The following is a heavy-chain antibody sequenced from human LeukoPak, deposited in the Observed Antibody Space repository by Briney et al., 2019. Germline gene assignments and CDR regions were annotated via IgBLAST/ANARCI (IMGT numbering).Heavy chain of an antibody. Sequence: GESLKISCKVSGYTFTIYWIGWVRQMPGKGLEWMGIIYPGDSDTKYIPSFHGQVTISADKSISTAYLQWSSLKASDTAMYYWARRGTVAGLIDYWGQGTLVTVSS. CDR3: ARRGTVAGLIDY. D-gene: IGHD6-19*01. J-gene: IGHJ4*02. CDR2: IYPGDSDT. CDR1: GYTFTIYW. V-gene: IGHV5-51*01.